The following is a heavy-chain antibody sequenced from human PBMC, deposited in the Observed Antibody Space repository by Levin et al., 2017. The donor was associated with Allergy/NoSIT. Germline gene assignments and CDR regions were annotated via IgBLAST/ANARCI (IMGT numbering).Heavy chain of an antibody. CDR2: TNLNSGGT. D-gene: IGHD5-12*01. J-gene: IGHJ5*02. V-gene: IGHV1-2*02. CDR1: GHTFSDYY. CDR3: ARGSVATIRGDNWFDP. Sequence: PGESLKISCKASGHTFSDYYMQWVRQAPGQGLEWVGWTNLNSGGTKSAQKFQGRVTLTRDTSISTAYMELSSLRSDDTAVYYCARGSVATIRGDNWFDPWGQGTLVTVSS.